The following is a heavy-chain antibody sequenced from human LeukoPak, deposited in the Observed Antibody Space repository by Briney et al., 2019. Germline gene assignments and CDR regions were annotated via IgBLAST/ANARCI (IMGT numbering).Heavy chain of an antibody. V-gene: IGHV3-33*06. D-gene: IGHD1-26*01. CDR3: AKDRRYSGSYYYFDY. CDR2: IWYDGSNK. J-gene: IGHJ4*02. Sequence: PGGSLRLSCAASGFTFSSYGMHWVRQAPGKGLEWVAVIWYDGSNKYCADSVKGRFTISRDNSKNTLYLQMNSLRAEDTAVYYCAKDRRYSGSYYYFDYWGQGTLVTVSS. CDR1: GFTFSSYG.